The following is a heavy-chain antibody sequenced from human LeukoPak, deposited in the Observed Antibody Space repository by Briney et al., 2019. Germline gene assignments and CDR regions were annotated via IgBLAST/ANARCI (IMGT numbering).Heavy chain of an antibody. CDR1: GFTFRMYA. CDR3: AKDKAPGSWHTPSVF. Sequence: PGGSLRLSCAASGFTFRMYAMSWVRQAPGKGLEWVSGISDSGDGTYYAESVKGRFTISRDNSKNTVFLQMNSLRADDTAKYYCAKDKAPGSWHTPSVFWGQGTLVTVSS. J-gene: IGHJ4*02. D-gene: IGHD6-13*01. CDR2: ISDSGDGT. V-gene: IGHV3-23*01.